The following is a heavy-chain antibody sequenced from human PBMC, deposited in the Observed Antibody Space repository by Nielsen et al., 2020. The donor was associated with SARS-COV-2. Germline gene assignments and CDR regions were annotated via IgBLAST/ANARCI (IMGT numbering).Heavy chain of an antibody. J-gene: IGHJ6*02. CDR2: ISLDGSQK. D-gene: IGHD1-1*01. Sequence: GGSLRLSCAASGFTFSSYGMHWVRQAPGKGLEWVAVISLDGSQKYPADSVKGRFPISRDNSKNTLYLQMNSLRAEDTAVYYCAREERYYYYGLDVWGQGTTVTVSS. V-gene: IGHV3-30*03. CDR3: AREERYYYYGLDV. CDR1: GFTFSSYG.